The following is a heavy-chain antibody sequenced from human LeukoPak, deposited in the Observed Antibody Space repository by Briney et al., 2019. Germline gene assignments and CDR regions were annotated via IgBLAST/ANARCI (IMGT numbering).Heavy chain of an antibody. CDR2: IYSGGST. D-gene: IGHD3-10*01. Sequence: GGSLRLSCAASGFTVSSNYMSWVRQAPGKGLEWVSVIYSGGSTYYADSVKGRFTISRDNSKNTLYLQMNSLRAEDTAVYYCARLPSGGFGELLGYLDYWGQGTLVTVSS. J-gene: IGHJ4*02. CDR3: ARLPSGGFGELLGYLDY. V-gene: IGHV3-66*01. CDR1: GFTVSSNY.